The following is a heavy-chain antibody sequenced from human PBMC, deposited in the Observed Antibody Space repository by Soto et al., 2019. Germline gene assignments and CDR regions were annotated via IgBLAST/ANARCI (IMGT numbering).Heavy chain of an antibody. CDR2: LSGDNNTDT. J-gene: IGHJ4*02. Sequence: EVQLLESGGGFIQPGGSLRLSCVASGFTFGTSGMSWVRQAPGKGLEWNSGLSGDNNTDTKYADSVKGRFTISRDNSKSTLYLQMHSLRVEDTALYYCTKDSGYDSTDWGLGTLVTVSS. D-gene: IGHD3-9*01. CDR3: TKDSGYDSTD. CDR1: GFTFGTSG. V-gene: IGHV3-23*01.